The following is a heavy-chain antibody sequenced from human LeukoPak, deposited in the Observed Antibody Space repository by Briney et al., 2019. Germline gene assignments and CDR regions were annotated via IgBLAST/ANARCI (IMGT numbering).Heavy chain of an antibody. CDR1: GGSLRSHY. CDR3: ARGGQLAVPDPFDS. J-gene: IGHJ4*02. Sequence: PSETLSLTCTLSGGSLRSHYWSWIRQPPGKALEWLGHIYYSGGTTYSPSLKSRLTISVDASRNQFSLSLISVAAADTAVYYCARGGQLAVPDPFDSWGQGTLVTVSS. D-gene: IGHD6-19*01. V-gene: IGHV4-59*11. CDR2: IYYSGGT.